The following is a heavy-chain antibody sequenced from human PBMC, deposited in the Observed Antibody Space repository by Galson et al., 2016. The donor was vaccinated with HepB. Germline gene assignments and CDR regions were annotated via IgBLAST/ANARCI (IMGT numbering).Heavy chain of an antibody. D-gene: IGHD1-1*01. CDR3: ASGPHWNHAY. CDR2: MRPAGDK. V-gene: IGHV3-13*01. CDR1: GFTFNDYD. J-gene: IGHJ4*02. Sequence: SLRLSCAASGFTFNDYDMHWVRQGTGESLEWVANMRPAGDKYCPGSVKGRFTVSRESAKNSFYLQMDSLRAGDSGVYYCASGPHWNHAYWGQGTLVTVSS.